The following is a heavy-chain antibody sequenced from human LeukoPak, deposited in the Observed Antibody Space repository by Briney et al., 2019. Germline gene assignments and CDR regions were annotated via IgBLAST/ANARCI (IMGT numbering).Heavy chain of an antibody. CDR1: GGSISNYY. J-gene: IGHJ4*02. D-gene: IGHD3-3*01. CDR3: AKVRGGRHFEY. V-gene: IGHV4-59*01. CDR2: VYYTGTT. Sequence: SETLSLTCTVSGGSISNYYWSWIRQPPGKELEWIGCVYYTGTTYDNPSLKSRLTISVDTSKNQFSLKLTSVTAADTAVYFCAKVRGGRHFEYWGQGTLVTVSS.